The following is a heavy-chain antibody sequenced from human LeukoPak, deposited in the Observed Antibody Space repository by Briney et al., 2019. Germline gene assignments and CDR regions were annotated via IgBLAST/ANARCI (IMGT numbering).Heavy chain of an antibody. CDR2: IYHSGST. CDR1: GGSISSSNW. J-gene: IGHJ4*02. CDR3: ARAGQSFPYYFDY. D-gene: IGHD3-10*01. V-gene: IGHV4-4*02. Sequence: SSETLSLTCAVSGGSISSSNWWSWVRQPPGKGLEWIGEIYHSGSTNYNPSLKSRVTISVDKSKNQFSLKLSSVTAADTAVYYCARAGQSFPYYFDYWGQGTLVTVSS.